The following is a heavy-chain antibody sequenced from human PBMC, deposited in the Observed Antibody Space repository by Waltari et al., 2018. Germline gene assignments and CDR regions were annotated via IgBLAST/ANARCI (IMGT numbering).Heavy chain of an antibody. V-gene: IGHV3-53*01. Sequence: EVQLVESGGGLIQPGGSLRLPCAAPGFTIIYNDMTWVRQAPGKGLECVSVIYSGGRTDYPLSMKGRVTISRDTYKNLVVLEMKSLRAEDTAVYYCARGETAVLDYWGHGTLVTVSS. D-gene: IGHD6-6*01. CDR3: ARGETAVLDY. CDR1: GFTIIYND. CDR2: IYSGGRT. J-gene: IGHJ4*01.